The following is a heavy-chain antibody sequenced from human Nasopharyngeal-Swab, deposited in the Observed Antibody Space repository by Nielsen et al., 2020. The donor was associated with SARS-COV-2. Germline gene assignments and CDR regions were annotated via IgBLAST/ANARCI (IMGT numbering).Heavy chain of an antibody. Sequence: WIRQPPGEGLEWVANIKKDGSEKYYVDSVKGRFTISRDNAKNSLYLQMNSLRAEDTAVYYCARDSKPGGGYYSLYYYNYYGMDVWGQGTTVTVSS. J-gene: IGHJ6*02. CDR2: IKKDGSEK. D-gene: IGHD3-22*01. CDR3: ARDSKPGGGYYSLYYYNYYGMDV. V-gene: IGHV3-7*01.